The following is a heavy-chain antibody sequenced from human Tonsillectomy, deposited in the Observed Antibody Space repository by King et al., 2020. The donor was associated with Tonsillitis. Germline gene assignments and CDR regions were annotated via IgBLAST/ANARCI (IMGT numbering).Heavy chain of an antibody. J-gene: IGHJ6*03. CDR3: ARDGSGSSWYLDV. D-gene: IGHD6-13*01. Sequence: VQLVESGGGLVQPGGSLRLSCAASGFTFSTYAMTWVRQAPGKGLEWVSVMSGAGARTYHADSVKGRFTISRDNSKNTLYLQMNTLRVEDTAVYYCARDGSGSSWYLDVWGKGTTVTVSS. CDR1: GFTFSTYA. V-gene: IGHV3-23*04. CDR2: MSGAGART.